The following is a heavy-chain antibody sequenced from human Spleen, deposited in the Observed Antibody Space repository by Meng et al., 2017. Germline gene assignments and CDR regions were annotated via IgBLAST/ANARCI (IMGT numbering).Heavy chain of an antibody. V-gene: IGHV4-34*01. CDR1: GGSFSGYY. Sequence: SETLSLTCAVYGGSFSGYYWSWIRQLPGKGLEWIGEINHSGSTNYNPSLKSRVTISVDTSKNQFSLKLSSVTAADTAVYYCARVGYSSGWLLGYYYGMDVWGQGTTVTVSS. CDR2: INHSGST. D-gene: IGHD6-19*01. CDR3: ARVGYSSGWLLGYYYGMDV. J-gene: IGHJ6*02.